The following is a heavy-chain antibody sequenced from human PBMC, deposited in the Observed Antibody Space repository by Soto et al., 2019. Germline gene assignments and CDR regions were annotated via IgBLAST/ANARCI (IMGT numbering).Heavy chain of an antibody. D-gene: IGHD6-13*01. CDR3: ARSGIAADGAFDI. V-gene: IGHV3-33*01. CDR1: GFTFSSYG. CDR2: IWYDGSNK. J-gene: IGHJ3*02. Sequence: QVQLVESGGGVVQPGRSLRLSCAASGFTFSSYGMHWVRQAPGKGLEWVAVIWYDGSNKYYADSVKGRFTISRDNSKNTLYLQMNSLRAEDTAVYYCARSGIAADGAFDIWGQGTMFTVSS.